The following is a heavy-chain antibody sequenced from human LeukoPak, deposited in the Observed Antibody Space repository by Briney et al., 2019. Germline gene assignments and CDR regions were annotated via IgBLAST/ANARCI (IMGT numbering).Heavy chain of an antibody. Sequence: GGSLRLSCAASGFTFSSYSMNWVRQAPGKGLEWVAVISYDGSNKYYADSVKGRFTISRDNSKNTLYLQMNSLRAEDTAVYYCARVGLWFGEFSGGLDYWGQGTLVTVSS. CDR3: ARVGLWFGEFSGGLDY. V-gene: IGHV3-30*03. CDR1: GFTFSSYS. D-gene: IGHD3-10*01. CDR2: ISYDGSNK. J-gene: IGHJ4*02.